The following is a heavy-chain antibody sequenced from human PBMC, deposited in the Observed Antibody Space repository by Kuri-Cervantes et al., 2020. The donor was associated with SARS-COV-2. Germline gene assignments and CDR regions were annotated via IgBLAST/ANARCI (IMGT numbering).Heavy chain of an antibody. CDR2: INPNSGGT. J-gene: IGHJ6*03. D-gene: IGHD2-15*01. Sequence: GGSLRLSCAASGFTFSSYSMNWVRQAPGKGLEWMGWINPNSGGTNYAQKFQGRVTMTRDTSISTAYMELSRLRSDDTAVYYCARDVCSGGSCYHYYMDVCGKGTTVTFSS. CDR1: GFTFSSYS. V-gene: IGHV1-2*02. CDR3: ARDVCSGGSCYHYYMDV.